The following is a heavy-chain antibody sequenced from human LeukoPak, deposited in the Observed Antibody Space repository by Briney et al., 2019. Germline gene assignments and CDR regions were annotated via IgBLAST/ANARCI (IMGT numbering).Heavy chain of an antibody. Sequence: SETLSLTCAVYGGSFSGYYWSWIRQPPGKGLEWIGEINHSGSTNYNPSLTSRVTISVDTSKNQFSLKLSSVTAADTAVYYCASGPITDYDILTGYYTYYYYYGMDVWGKGTTVTVSS. D-gene: IGHD3-9*01. CDR1: GGSFSGYY. CDR3: ASGPITDYDILTGYYTYYYYYGMDV. J-gene: IGHJ6*04. CDR2: INHSGST. V-gene: IGHV4-34*01.